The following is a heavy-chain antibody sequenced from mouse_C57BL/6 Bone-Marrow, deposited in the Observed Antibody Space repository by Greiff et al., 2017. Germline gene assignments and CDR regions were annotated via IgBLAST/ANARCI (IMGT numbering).Heavy chain of an antibody. CDR3: ARPYYSNYWYFDV. V-gene: IGHV1-55*01. Sequence: VQLQQSGAELVKPGASVKMSCKASGYTFTSYWITWVKQRPGQGLEWIGDIYPGSGSTNYNEKFKSKATLTVDTSSSTAYRQLSSLTSEDSAVYYCARPYYSNYWYFDVWGTGTAVTVSS. D-gene: IGHD2-5*01. J-gene: IGHJ1*03. CDR1: GYTFTSYW. CDR2: IYPGSGST.